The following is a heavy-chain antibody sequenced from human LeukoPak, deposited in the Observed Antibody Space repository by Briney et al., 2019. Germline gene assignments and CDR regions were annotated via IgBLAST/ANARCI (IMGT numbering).Heavy chain of an antibody. J-gene: IGHJ4*02. CDR3: ASSEDYSNYVFDY. CDR1: GFTFSSYA. D-gene: IGHD4-11*01. Sequence: GGSLRLSCAASGFTFSSYAMQWVRQAPGKGPEWVTVISYDGSNKYYADSVKGRFTISRDNSKNTLYLQMNSLRAEDAAVYYCASSEDYSNYVFDYWGQGTLVTVSS. CDR2: ISYDGSNK. V-gene: IGHV3-30*01.